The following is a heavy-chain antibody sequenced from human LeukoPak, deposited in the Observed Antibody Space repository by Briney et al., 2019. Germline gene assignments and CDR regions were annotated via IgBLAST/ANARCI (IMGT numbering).Heavy chain of an antibody. CDR3: ARSYSNHLFGMDV. D-gene: IGHD4-11*01. J-gene: IGHJ6*02. V-gene: IGHV3-66*01. CDR2: IYSGGST. CDR1: GFTVSSYY. Sequence: GGSLRLSCAASGFTVSSYYMTWVRQAPGKGLEWVSDIYSGGSTYYADSVKGRVAISRDNSKNTGFLQMNSVRAEDTAVYYWARSYSNHLFGMDVWGQGTAVTVSS.